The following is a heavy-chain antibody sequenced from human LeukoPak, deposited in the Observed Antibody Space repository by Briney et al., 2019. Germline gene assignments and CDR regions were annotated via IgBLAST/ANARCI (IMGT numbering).Heavy chain of an antibody. Sequence: SETLSLTCTVSGGSISSYYWSWIRQPPGKGLEWIGYIYYSGSTNYNPSIKSRVTISVDTSKNQFSLKLSSVTAADTAVYYCASQWGVTTQDWYFDLWGRGTLVTVSS. CDR3: ASQWGVTTQDWYFDL. CDR1: GGSISSYY. J-gene: IGHJ2*01. D-gene: IGHD4-17*01. CDR2: IYYSGST. V-gene: IGHV4-59*01.